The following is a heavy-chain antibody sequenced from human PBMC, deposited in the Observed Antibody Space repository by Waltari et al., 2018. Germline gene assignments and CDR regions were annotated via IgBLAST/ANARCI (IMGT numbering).Heavy chain of an antibody. Sequence: EVQLLESGGGLVQPGGSLRLSCAASGFTFSSYAMSWVRQAPGKGLEWVSAISGSGGVTYYADSVKGRFTISRDNSKNTLYLQMNSLRAEDTAVYYCAKEGCSGGSCYPYYYYYYMDVWGKGTTVTISS. CDR2: ISGSGGVT. CDR1: GFTFSSYA. V-gene: IGHV3-23*01. CDR3: AKEGCSGGSCYPYYYYYYMDV. D-gene: IGHD2-15*01. J-gene: IGHJ6*03.